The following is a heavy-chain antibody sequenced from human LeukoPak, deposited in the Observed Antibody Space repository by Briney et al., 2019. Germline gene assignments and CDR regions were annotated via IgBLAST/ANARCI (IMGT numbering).Heavy chain of an antibody. CDR2: IYSGGST. J-gene: IGHJ3*02. Sequence: GGSLRLSCAASGFTVSSDYMSWVRQAPGKGLELVSVIYSGGSTYYAGSVKGRFTISRDNSKNTLYLQMNSLRAEDTAVYYCARVTDEAFDIWGQGTMVTVSS. V-gene: IGHV3-53*01. CDR3: ARVTDEAFDI. CDR1: GFTVSSDY. D-gene: IGHD4-11*01.